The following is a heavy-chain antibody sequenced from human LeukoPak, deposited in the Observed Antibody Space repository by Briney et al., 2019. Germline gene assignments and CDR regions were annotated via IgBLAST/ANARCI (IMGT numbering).Heavy chain of an antibody. Sequence: GGSLRLSCAASGFIFSNYDMHWVRQAPGKRLEWVAVIWYDGSDKHYADSVQGRFTISRDNSKNSLYLQMNSLRAEDTALYYCARRVQYYFDYWGQGTLVTVSS. J-gene: IGHJ4*02. CDR2: IWYDGSDK. CDR3: ARRVQYYFDY. CDR1: GFIFSNYD. V-gene: IGHV3-33*01.